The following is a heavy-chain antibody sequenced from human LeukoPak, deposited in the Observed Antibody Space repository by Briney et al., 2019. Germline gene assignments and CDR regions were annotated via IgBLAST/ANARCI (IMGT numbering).Heavy chain of an antibody. CDR2: IYSGGST. D-gene: IGHD3-16*01. Sequence: TGGSLRLSCAASGFTVSSNYMSWVRQAPGKGLEWVSVIYSGGSTYYADSVKGRFTISRDNSKNTLYLQMNSLRAEDTAVYYCAKGGIFLYFDYWGQGTLVTVSS. V-gene: IGHV3-53*01. CDR1: GFTVSSNY. CDR3: AKGGIFLYFDY. J-gene: IGHJ4*02.